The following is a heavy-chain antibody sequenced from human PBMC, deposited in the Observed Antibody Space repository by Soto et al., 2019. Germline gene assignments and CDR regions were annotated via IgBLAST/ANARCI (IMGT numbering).Heavy chain of an antibody. CDR2: IYYSGST. V-gene: IGHV4-31*03. CDR1: GGSISSGGYY. Sequence: PSETLSLTCTVSGGSISSGGYYWSWIRQHPGKGLEWIGYIYYSGSTYYNPSLKSRVTISVDTSKNQFSLKLSSVTAADTAVYYCARAGSGYYNYLYLYYFDYWGQGTLVTVS. J-gene: IGHJ4*02. CDR3: ARAGSGYYNYLYLYYFDY. D-gene: IGHD3-9*01.